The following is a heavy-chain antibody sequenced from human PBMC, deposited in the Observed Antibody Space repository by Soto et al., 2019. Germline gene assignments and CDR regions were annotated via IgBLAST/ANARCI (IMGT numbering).Heavy chain of an antibody. J-gene: IGHJ5*02. CDR1: GDSIISGGYS. Sequence: LSLTFAVSGDSIISGGYSCGWIRKPPGKGLEWIGYIYHSGSTYYNPSLKSRVTISVDRSKNQFSLTLSSVTAADTAVYYCARGGSYDRSALVPWCPGTLLTVFS. CDR3: ARGGSYDRSALVP. CDR2: IYHSGST. V-gene: IGHV4-30-2*01. D-gene: IGHD3-22*01.